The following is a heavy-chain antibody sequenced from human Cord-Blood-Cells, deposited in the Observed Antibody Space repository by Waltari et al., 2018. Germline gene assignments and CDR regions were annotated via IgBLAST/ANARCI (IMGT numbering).Heavy chain of an antibody. Sequence: QVQLQQWGAGLLKPSETLSLTCAVYGGSFSGYYWSWIRQPPGKGLEWIGEINHSGSTNYNPSLKSRVTISVDTSKNQFSLKLSSVTAADTAVYYCARRINSSGWYFDYWGQGTLVTVSS. V-gene: IGHV4-34*01. D-gene: IGHD6-19*01. J-gene: IGHJ4*02. CDR3: ARRINSSGWYFDY. CDR2: INHSGST. CDR1: GGSFSGYY.